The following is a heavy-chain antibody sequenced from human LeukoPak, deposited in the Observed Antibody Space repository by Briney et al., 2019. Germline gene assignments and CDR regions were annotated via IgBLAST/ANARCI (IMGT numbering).Heavy chain of an antibody. Sequence: GASVKVSCKASGDTFTTFYIHWVRQAPGQGLEWMGWINPNSGVADYAQKFQGRVTMTRATSLSTAYMELNRLTSDDTAVYFCATGGRVTMVRGIPGSPFGDWGQGTLVTVSS. V-gene: IGHV1-2*02. CDR2: INPNSGVA. J-gene: IGHJ4*02. CDR3: ATGGRVTMVRGIPGSPFGD. CDR1: GDTFTTFY. D-gene: IGHD3-10*01.